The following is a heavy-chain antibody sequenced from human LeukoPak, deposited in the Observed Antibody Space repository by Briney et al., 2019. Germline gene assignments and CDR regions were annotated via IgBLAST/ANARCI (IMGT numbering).Heavy chain of an antibody. CDR2: IYYTGST. CDR3: ARTVMMPRETHY. J-gene: IGHJ4*02. CDR1: GGSISSSSYY. D-gene: IGHD2-2*01. V-gene: IGHV4-39*01. Sequence: SETLSLTCSVSGGSISSSSYYWDWIRQPPGKGLEWIGSIYYTGSTYYNPSLKSRVTISVDTSKNQFSLKLSSVTAADTAVYYCARTVMMPRETHYGGQGTLVTVSS.